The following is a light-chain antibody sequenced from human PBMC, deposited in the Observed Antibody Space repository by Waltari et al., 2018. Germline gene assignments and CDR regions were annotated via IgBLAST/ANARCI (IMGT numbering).Light chain of an antibody. CDR1: SSNVGGYNY. V-gene: IGLV2-11*01. CDR2: DVN. Sequence: QSALTQPRSVSGSPGHSVTISCTGSSSNVGGYNYVSWYQHHPGKAPKLIIYDVNKRPSGVPDRFSGSKSGYTASLTISGLQVEDEADYYCCSYAGSYTYVFGTGTKVTV. CDR3: CSYAGSYTYV. J-gene: IGLJ1*01.